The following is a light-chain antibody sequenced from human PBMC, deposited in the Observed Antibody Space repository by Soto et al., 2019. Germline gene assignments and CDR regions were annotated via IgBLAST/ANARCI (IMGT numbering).Light chain of an antibody. Sequence: EIVMTQSPATLSVSPGGRATLSCRASQSVSSYLAWYQQRPGQPPRLLIYGASTRATGIPARFSGSGSGTESSLTIRSLQSEDFAVYYCQQYNTWPPKYTFGQGTKLEIK. CDR3: QQYNTWPPKYT. J-gene: IGKJ2*01. CDR1: QSVSSY. CDR2: GAS. V-gene: IGKV3-15*01.